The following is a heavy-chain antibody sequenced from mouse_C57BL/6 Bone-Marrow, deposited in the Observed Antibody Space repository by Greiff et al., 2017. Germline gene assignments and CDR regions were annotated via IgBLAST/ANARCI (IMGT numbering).Heavy chain of an antibody. J-gene: IGHJ1*03. CDR1: GFSLSTFGLG. V-gene: IGHV8-8*01. Sequence: QVTLKVSGPGILQPSQTLSLTCSFSGFSLSTFGLGVGWIRQPSGKGLEWLAHIWWDDANYYNPALKSRLTISQDTSKNQVFLEIANVDTADTATYYCARSRADGYYVFWYFDVWGTGTTVTVSS. D-gene: IGHD2-3*01. CDR2: IWWDDAN. CDR3: ARSRADGYYVFWYFDV.